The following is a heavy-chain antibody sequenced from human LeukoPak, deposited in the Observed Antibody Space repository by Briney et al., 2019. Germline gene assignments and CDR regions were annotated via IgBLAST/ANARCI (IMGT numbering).Heavy chain of an antibody. V-gene: IGHV4-34*01. Sequence: ASETLSLTCAVYGGSFSGYYWSWIRQPPGKGLEWIGSIYYSGSTYYNPSLKSRVTISVDTSKNQFSLKLSSVTAADTAVYYCARDSNQLLNPWGQGTLVTVSS. J-gene: IGHJ5*02. CDR2: IYYSGST. CDR1: GGSFSGYY. D-gene: IGHD2-2*01. CDR3: ARDSNQLLNP.